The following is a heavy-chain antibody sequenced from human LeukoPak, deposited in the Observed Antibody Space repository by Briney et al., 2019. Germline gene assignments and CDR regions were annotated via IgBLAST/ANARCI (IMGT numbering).Heavy chain of an antibody. D-gene: IGHD5-18*01. CDR2: INHSGST. CDR3: ARGHGEATAYSYGYYYYYYYMDV. J-gene: IGHJ6*03. Sequence: SETLSLTCAVYGGSFSGYYWSWIRQPPGKGLEWIGEINHSGSTNYNPSLKSRVTISVDTSKNQFSLKLSSVTAADTAVYYCARGHGEATAYSYGYYYYYYYMDVWGKGTTVTVSS. CDR1: GGSFSGYY. V-gene: IGHV4-34*01.